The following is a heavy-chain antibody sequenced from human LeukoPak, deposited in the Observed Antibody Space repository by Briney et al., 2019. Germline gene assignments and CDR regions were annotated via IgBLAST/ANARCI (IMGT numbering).Heavy chain of an antibody. J-gene: IGHJ4*02. CDR3: ARWRGSTSERSDY. Sequence: GGSLRLSCAASGFTFSSYWMSWVRQAPGKGLEWVANIEQDGSEKYYVDSVKGRFTISRDNAKNSLYLQMDSLRVEDTATYYCARWRGSTSERSDYWGQGTLVTVSS. D-gene: IGHD2-2*01. V-gene: IGHV3-7*01. CDR2: IEQDGSEK. CDR1: GFTFSSYW.